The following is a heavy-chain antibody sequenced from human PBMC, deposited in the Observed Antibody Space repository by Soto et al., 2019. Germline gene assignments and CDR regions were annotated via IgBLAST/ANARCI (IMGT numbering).Heavy chain of an antibody. J-gene: IGHJ6*02. V-gene: IGHV1-69*06. D-gene: IGHD2-2*01. CDR2: IIPIFGTA. CDR3: ARVLYCSSTSCYSYYYGMDV. CDR1: GGTFSSYA. Sequence: SVKVSCKASGGTFSSYAISWVRQAPGQGLEWMGGIIPIFGTANYAQKFQGRVTITADKSTSTAYMELSSLRSEDTAVYYCARVLYCSSTSCYSYYYGMDVWGQGATVTVSS.